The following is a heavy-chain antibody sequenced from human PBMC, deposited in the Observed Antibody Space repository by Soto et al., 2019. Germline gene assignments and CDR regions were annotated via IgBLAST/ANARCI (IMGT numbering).Heavy chain of an antibody. CDR3: ARPATWSYCIDV. D-gene: IGHD5-12*01. J-gene: IGHJ6*02. CDR1: GYSFTSYW. CDR2: LEPSDYYT. V-gene: IGHV5-10-1*01. Sequence: GESLKTFLKGPGYSFTSYWIRLERQMPGKGPEWMGRLEPSDYYTNYRPPFQGHVTLPANKPLNHAYLQWNNLKAPGHAREYCARPATWSYCIDVWGQGTTVTVSS.